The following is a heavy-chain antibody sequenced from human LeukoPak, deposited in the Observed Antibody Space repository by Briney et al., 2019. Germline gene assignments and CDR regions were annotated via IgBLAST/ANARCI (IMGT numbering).Heavy chain of an antibody. Sequence: PSQTLSLTCTVSGDSISSGSYYWTWIRQPAGKGLEWIGRIHTSGSTNYNPFLKSRVTISVDTSKNQFSLKLNSVTAADTAVYYCARSPPDDYGDYDGWFDPWGQGSLVTVSS. CDR3: ARSPPDDYGDYDGWFDP. V-gene: IGHV4-61*02. CDR1: GDSISSGSYY. J-gene: IGHJ5*02. D-gene: IGHD4-17*01. CDR2: IHTSGST.